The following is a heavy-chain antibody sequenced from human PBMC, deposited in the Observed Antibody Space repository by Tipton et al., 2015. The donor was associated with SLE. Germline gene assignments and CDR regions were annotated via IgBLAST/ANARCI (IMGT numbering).Heavy chain of an antibody. Sequence: QLVQSGGGLVQPGESLRLSCAASGFTFTRYPIHWIRQAPGKGLEWVAVLSDDGSKQYYAESAKGRFIISRDNAKNSLYLQMNSLRAEDTAVYYCARDRSDYDAYFDYWGQGTLVTVSS. V-gene: IGHV3-30*04. CDR2: LSDDGSKQ. CDR3: ARDRSDYDAYFDY. J-gene: IGHJ4*02. CDR1: GFTFTRYP. D-gene: IGHD5-12*01.